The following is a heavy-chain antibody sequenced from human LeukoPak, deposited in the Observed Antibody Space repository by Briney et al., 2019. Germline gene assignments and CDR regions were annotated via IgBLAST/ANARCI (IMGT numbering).Heavy chain of an antibody. CDR1: GGSISSSSYY. V-gene: IGHV4-39*07. CDR3: ARGDGYNYPYYYYYMDV. D-gene: IGHD5-24*01. J-gene: IGHJ6*03. Sequence: SETLSLTCTVSGGSISSSSYYWGWIRQPPGKGLEWIGSIYYSGSTYYNPSLKSRVTISVDTSKNQFSLKLSSVTAADTAVYYCARGDGYNYPYYYYYMDVWGKGTTVTVS. CDR2: IYYSGST.